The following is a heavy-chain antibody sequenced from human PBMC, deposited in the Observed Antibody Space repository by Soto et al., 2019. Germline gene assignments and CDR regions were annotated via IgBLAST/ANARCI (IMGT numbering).Heavy chain of an antibody. Sequence: QVQLVQSGAEVKKPGASVKVSCKASGYTFTSYAMHWVRQAPGQRLEWMGWINAGNGNTKYSQKFQGRVTITRDTAASTADMELSSLRSEDTAVYYCARADSEYSSSWYEGFDYWGQGTLVTVSS. J-gene: IGHJ4*02. CDR2: INAGNGNT. D-gene: IGHD6-13*01. CDR1: GYTFTSYA. V-gene: IGHV1-3*01. CDR3: ARADSEYSSSWYEGFDY.